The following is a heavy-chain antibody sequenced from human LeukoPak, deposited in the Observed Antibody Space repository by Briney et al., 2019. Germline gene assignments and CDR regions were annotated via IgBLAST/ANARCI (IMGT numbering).Heavy chain of an antibody. Sequence: SVKVSCKASGFTFTSSAMQWVRQARGQRLEWIGWIVVGSGNTNYAQKFQERVTITRDMSTSTAYMELSSLRSEDTAVYYCAGVFYYGSGSQKRAFDYWGQGTLVTVSS. D-gene: IGHD3-10*01. CDR2: IVVGSGNT. CDR3: AGVFYYGSGSQKRAFDY. V-gene: IGHV1-58*02. J-gene: IGHJ4*02. CDR1: GFTFTSSA.